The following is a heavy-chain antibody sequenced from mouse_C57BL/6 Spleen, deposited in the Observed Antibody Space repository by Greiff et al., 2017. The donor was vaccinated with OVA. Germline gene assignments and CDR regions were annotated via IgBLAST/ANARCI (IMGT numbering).Heavy chain of an antibody. Sequence: DVQLVESGGDLVKPGGSLKLSCAASGFTFSSYGMSWVRQTPDKRLEWVATISSGGSYTYYPDSVKGRFTISRDNAKNTLYLQMSSLKSEDTAMYYCARDSNYNYAMDYWGQGTSVTVSS. CDR2: ISSGGSYT. CDR1: GFTFSSYG. D-gene: IGHD2-5*01. J-gene: IGHJ4*01. CDR3: ARDSNYNYAMDY. V-gene: IGHV5-6*01.